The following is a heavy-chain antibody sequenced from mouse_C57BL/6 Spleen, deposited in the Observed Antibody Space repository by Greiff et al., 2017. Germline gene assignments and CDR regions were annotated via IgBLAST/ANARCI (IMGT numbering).Heavy chain of an antibody. D-gene: IGHD2-2*01. CDR2: ISSGSSTI. J-gene: IGHJ3*01. V-gene: IGHV5-17*01. Sequence: EVKVVESGGGLVKPGGSLKLSCAASGFTFSDYGMHWVRQAPEKGLEWVAYISSGSSTIYYADTVKGRFTISRDNAKNTLFLQMTSLRSEDTAMYYCARPYGYDRAWFAYWGQGTLVTVSA. CDR1: GFTFSDYG. CDR3: ARPYGYDRAWFAY.